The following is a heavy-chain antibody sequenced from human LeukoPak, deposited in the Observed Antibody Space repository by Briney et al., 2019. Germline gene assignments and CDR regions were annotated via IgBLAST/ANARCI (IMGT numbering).Heavy chain of an antibody. V-gene: IGHV4-59*08. CDR2: IYYTGTT. Sequence: SETLSLTCTVSGGSVSDYYWSWIRQSPGKGLEWIGYIYYTGTTSYNPSLKSRVTISVDTSKNQFSLKLSSVTAADTAVYYCARHLNTVVHLFDYWGQGTLVTVSS. D-gene: IGHD4-23*01. CDR3: ARHLNTVVHLFDY. CDR1: GGSVSDYY. J-gene: IGHJ4*02.